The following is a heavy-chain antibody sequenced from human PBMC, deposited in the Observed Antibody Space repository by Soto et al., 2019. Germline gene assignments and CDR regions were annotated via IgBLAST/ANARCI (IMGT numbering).Heavy chain of an antibody. CDR2: ISSSSSSI. CDR3: AREYYDFWSGRNPDAFDI. Sequence: PGGSLRLSCAASGFTFSSYSMNWVRQAPGKGLEWVSSISSSSSSIYYADSVKGRFTISRDNAKNSLYLQMNSLRAEDTAVYYCAREYYDFWSGRNPDAFDIWGQGTMVTVSS. D-gene: IGHD3-3*01. J-gene: IGHJ3*02. CDR1: GFTFSSYS. V-gene: IGHV3-21*01.